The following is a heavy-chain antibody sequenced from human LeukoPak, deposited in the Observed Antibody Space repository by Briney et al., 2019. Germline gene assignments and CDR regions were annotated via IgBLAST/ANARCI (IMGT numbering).Heavy chain of an antibody. CDR2: INSDGTRT. Sequence: GGSLRPSCAASGLTFISYWMHWVRQPPGKGLVWVSRINSDGTRTSYADSVKGRFTISRDNAKDTLYLQMNSLRAEDTAVYYCARGFNAGATDYWGQGTLVTVSS. CDR1: GLTFISYW. CDR3: ARGFNAGATDY. V-gene: IGHV3-74*01. J-gene: IGHJ4*02. D-gene: IGHD1-26*01.